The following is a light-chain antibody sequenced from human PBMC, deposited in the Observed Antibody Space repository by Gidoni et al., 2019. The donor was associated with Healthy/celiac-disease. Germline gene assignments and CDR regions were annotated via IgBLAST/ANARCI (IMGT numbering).Light chain of an antibody. CDR3: MQALQTPPGA. J-gene: IGKJ3*01. CDR1: QSLLHSNGYNY. CDR2: LGS. Sequence: DIVMTQSPLSLPVTPGEPASISCRSSQSLLHSNGYNYLDWYLQKPGQSPQLLIYLGSNRASGVPDRFSGSGSGTDFTLKISRVEAEDVGVYYCMQALQTPPGAFGPXTKVDIK. V-gene: IGKV2-28*01.